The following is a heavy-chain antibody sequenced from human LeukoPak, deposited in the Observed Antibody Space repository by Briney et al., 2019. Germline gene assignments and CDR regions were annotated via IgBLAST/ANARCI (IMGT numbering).Heavy chain of an antibody. V-gene: IGHV3-21*01. Sequence: GGSLRLSCAASGFTFSSYSMNWVRQAPGKGLEWVSSISSSISYIYYADSVKGRFTISRDNAKNSLYLQMNSLRAEDTAVYYCARYRDMGDFWSVCYGMDVWGQGTTVTVSS. CDR3: ARYRDMGDFWSVCYGMDV. J-gene: IGHJ6*02. CDR1: GFTFSSYS. CDR2: ISSSISYI. D-gene: IGHD3-3*01.